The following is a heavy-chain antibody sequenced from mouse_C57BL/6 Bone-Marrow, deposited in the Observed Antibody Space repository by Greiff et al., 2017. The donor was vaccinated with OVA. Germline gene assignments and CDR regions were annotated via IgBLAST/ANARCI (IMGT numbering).Heavy chain of an antibody. CDR1: GFTFSDYG. Sequence: EVKVVESGGGLVKPGGSLKLSCAASGFTFSDYGMHWVRQAPEKGLEWVAYISSGSSTIYYADTVKGRFTISRDNAKNTLFLQMTSLRSEDTAMYYCARGAGAARGNWYFDVWGTGTTVTVSS. D-gene: IGHD3-3*01. V-gene: IGHV5-17*01. CDR2: ISSGSSTI. J-gene: IGHJ1*03. CDR3: ARGAGAARGNWYFDV.